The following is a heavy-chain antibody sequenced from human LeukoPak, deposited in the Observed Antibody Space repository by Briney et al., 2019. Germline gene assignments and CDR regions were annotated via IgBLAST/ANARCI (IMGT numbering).Heavy chain of an antibody. CDR2: IWYDGSNK. V-gene: IGHV3-33*01. CDR3: ARDRGYSYGYYFDY. CDR1: GFTFSSYG. D-gene: IGHD5-18*01. J-gene: IGHJ4*02. Sequence: GGSLRLSCAASGFTFSSYGMHWVRQAPGKGLEWVAVIWYDGSNKYYADSVKGRFTISRDNSKNTLYLQMNGLRAEDTAVYYCARDRGYSYGYYFDYWGQGTLVTVSS.